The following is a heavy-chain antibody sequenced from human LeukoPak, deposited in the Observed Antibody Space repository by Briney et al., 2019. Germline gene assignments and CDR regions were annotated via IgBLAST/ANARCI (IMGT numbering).Heavy chain of an antibody. Sequence: PGGSLRLSCAASGFTFSSYGMHWVRQAPGKGLEWVAVISYDGSNKYYADSVKGRFTISRDNSKNTLYLQMNSLRAEDTAVYYCAKDRSSGWYGRDYYYYGMDVWGQGTTVTVSS. V-gene: IGHV3-30*18. J-gene: IGHJ6*02. CDR2: ISYDGSNK. CDR1: GFTFSSYG. D-gene: IGHD6-19*01. CDR3: AKDRSSGWYGRDYYYYGMDV.